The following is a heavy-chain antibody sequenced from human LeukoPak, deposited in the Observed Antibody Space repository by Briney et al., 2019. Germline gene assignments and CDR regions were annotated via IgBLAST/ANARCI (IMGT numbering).Heavy chain of an antibody. J-gene: IGHJ2*01. CDR2: ISDDGTFT. CDR1: GFTFSNYA. Sequence: PGGSLRLSCAASGFTFSNYAMHWVRQAPGKGLEWVAVISDDGTFTLYGDSVRGRFTISRDSSKNTLYLQMNSLRAEDTAVYYCARSITMVRGVIMGGYWYFDLWGRGTLVTVSS. CDR3: ARSITMVRGVIMGGYWYFDL. D-gene: IGHD3-10*01. V-gene: IGHV3-30-3*01.